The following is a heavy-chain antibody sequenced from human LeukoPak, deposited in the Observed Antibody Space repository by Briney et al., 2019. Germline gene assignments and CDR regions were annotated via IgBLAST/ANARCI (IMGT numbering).Heavy chain of an antibody. CDR1: GFTFSSYS. J-gene: IGHJ4*02. D-gene: IGHD3-10*01. CDR3: ARGRVITMVRGVLVY. V-gene: IGHV3-48*01. Sequence: GGSLRLSCAASGFTFSSYSMNWVRQAPGKGLEWVSYISSSSSTIYYADSVKGRFTISRDNAKNSLYLQMNSLRAEDTAVYYCARGRVITMVRGVLVYWGQGTLVTVPS. CDR2: ISSSSSTI.